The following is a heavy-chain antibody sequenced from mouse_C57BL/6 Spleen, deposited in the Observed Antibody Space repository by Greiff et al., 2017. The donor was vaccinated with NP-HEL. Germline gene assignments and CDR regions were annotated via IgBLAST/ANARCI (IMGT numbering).Heavy chain of an antibody. CDR1: GYTFTSYW. D-gene: IGHD1-1*01. CDR3: ARGTTVKGTYAMDY. Sequence: QVQLQQPGAELVRPGSSVKLSCKASGYTFTSYWMHWVKQRPIQGLEWIGNIDPSDSETHYNQQFKDKATLTVDKSSSTAYMQLSSLTSEDSAVYYCARGTTVKGTYAMDYWGQGTSVTVSS. CDR2: IDPSDSET. V-gene: IGHV1-52*01. J-gene: IGHJ4*01.